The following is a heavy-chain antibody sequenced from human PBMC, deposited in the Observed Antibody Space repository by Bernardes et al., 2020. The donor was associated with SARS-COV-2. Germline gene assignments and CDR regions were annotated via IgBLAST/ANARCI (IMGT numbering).Heavy chain of an antibody. CDR3: ARVGRVGAPYYYYGMDV. CDR2: ISSSSSYI. CDR1: GFTFSSYS. Sequence: SLRLSCAASGFTFSSYSMNWVRQAPGKGLEWVSSISSSSSYIYYADSVKGRFTISRDNAKNSLYLQMNSLRAEDTAVYYCARVGRVGAPYYYYGMDVWGQGTTVTVSS. V-gene: IGHV3-21*01. J-gene: IGHJ6*02. D-gene: IGHD1-26*01.